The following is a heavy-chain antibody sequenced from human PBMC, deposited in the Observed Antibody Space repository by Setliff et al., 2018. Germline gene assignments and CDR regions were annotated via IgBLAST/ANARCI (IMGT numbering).Heavy chain of an antibody. J-gene: IGHJ4*02. CDR2: MYYSGDT. V-gene: IGHV4-59*02. D-gene: IGHD5-12*01. CDR1: GGSVRGYY. CDR3: ARGGTFPYFDY. Sequence: SETLSLTCTVSGGSVRGYYWSWIRQPPGKGLEWIGYMYYSGDTNYNPSLNSRVTISVDTSKNQFSLRLISVTAADTAVYYCARGGTFPYFDYRGQGTPVTVSS.